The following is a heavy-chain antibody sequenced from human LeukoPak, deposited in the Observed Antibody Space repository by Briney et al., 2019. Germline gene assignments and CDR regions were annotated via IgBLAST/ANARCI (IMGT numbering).Heavy chain of an antibody. CDR3: ARVGDLFGAHRVRGLPPDYYYMDV. J-gene: IGHJ6*03. V-gene: IGHV4-34*01. D-gene: IGHD3-10*01. CDR1: GGSITDYF. Sequence: NTSETLSLTCALSGGSITDYFYNWVRQPPGKGLEWIGEINHGGTSTYNPSLESRVIISVDTSKNHFSLKLSLVTAADTAVYDCARVGDLFGAHRVRGLPPDYYYMDVWGKGTTVTVSS. CDR2: INHGGTS.